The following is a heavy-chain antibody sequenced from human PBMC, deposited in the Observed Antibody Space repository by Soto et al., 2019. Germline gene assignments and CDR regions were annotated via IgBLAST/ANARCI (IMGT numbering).Heavy chain of an antibody. CDR1: GFTFSSSW. CDR2: ISSSSTII. CDR3: ARAPSITIFGVVTRGGMDV. D-gene: IGHD3-3*01. J-gene: IGHJ6*03. V-gene: IGHV3-21*01. Sequence: GGSLRLSCAASGFTFSSSWMHWVRQAPGKGLEWVSSISSSSTIIYYADSVKGRFSISRDNAKNTLYLQMNSLRAEDTALYYCARAPSITIFGVVTRGGMDVWGKGTTVTVSS.